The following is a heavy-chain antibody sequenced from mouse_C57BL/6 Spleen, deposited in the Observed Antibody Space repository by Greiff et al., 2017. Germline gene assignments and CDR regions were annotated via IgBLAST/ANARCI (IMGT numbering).Heavy chain of an antibody. CDR3: ARRGGPYFDY. CDR2: IDPSDSYT. Sequence: QVQLQQPGAELVKPGASVKLSCKASGYTFTSYWMQWVKQRPGQGLEWIGEIDPSDSYTNSNQKFKGKAKLTVDTSSSTAYMQLSSLTSEDSAVYYCARRGGPYFDYGGQGTTLTVSS. D-gene: IGHD1-1*02. V-gene: IGHV1-50*01. CDR1: GYTFTSYW. J-gene: IGHJ2*01.